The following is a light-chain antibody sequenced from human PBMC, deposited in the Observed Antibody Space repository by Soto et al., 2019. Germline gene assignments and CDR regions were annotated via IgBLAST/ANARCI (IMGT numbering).Light chain of an antibody. CDR3: QQCSSWPLT. CDR2: DAS. J-gene: IGKJ4*01. Sequence: EIVLTQSPATLSLSPGERATLSCRASQSVSSYLAWSQQTPGQGPRLLIYDASNRANGIPARFSGSGSGTYFTLTISTLEPEDFAVDYGQQCSSWPLTFGGGTKVEIK. CDR1: QSVSSY. V-gene: IGKV3-11*01.